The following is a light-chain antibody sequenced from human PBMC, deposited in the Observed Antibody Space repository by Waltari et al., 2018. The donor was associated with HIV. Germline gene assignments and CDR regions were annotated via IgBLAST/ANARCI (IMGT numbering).Light chain of an antibody. Sequence: EIVMTQSPATLSVSPGERATLYCRASQSVGSNLAWYQQKPGQAPRLLISDASIRATGIPARFSGGGSGTEFTLTISGLQSGDVALYYCQQYESWITFGQGTRLDIK. CDR2: DAS. CDR3: QQYESWIT. CDR1: QSVGSN. V-gene: IGKV3-15*01. J-gene: IGKJ5*01.